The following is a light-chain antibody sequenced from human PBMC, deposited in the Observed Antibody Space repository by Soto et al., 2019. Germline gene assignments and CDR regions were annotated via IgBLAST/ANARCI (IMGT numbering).Light chain of an antibody. Sequence: QSALTQPASVSGSPGQSITISCTGTSSDVGGYNHVAWYQQYPGKAPKLIIFEVSDRPSGISNRFSGSKSANTASLSISGLQAEDEADYYCQSYDSSLSGWVFGGGTKLTVL. V-gene: IGLV2-14*01. CDR1: SSDVGGYNH. CDR3: QSYDSSLSGWV. CDR2: EVS. J-gene: IGLJ3*02.